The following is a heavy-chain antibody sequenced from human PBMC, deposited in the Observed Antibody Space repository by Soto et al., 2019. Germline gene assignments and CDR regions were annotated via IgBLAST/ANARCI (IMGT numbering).Heavy chain of an antibody. CDR2: ISSSSSTI. J-gene: IGHJ5*02. Sequence: PGGSLRLSCAASGFTFSSHSMNWVRQAPGKGLEWVSYISSSSSTIYYADSVKGRFTISRDNAKNSLYLQMNSLRDEDTAVYYCARDEEGMVRGGIDPWGQGTLVTVSS. V-gene: IGHV3-48*02. CDR3: ARDEEGMVRGGIDP. D-gene: IGHD3-10*01. CDR1: GFTFSSHS.